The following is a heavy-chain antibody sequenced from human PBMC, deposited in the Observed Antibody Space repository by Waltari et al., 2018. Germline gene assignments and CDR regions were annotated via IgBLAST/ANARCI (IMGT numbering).Heavy chain of an antibody. CDR2: IKQDGSEK. D-gene: IGHD6-13*01. CDR1: GFTFSSYW. J-gene: IGHJ4*02. V-gene: IGHV3-7*01. Sequence: EVQLVESGGGLVQPGGALRLSCAASGFTFSSYWMSWVRQAPGTGLEWVANIKQDGSEKYYVDSVKGRFTISRDNAKNSLYLQMNSLRAEDTAVYYCARENGDSSSWYWEYYFDYWGQGTLVTVSS. CDR3: ARENGDSSSWYWEYYFDY.